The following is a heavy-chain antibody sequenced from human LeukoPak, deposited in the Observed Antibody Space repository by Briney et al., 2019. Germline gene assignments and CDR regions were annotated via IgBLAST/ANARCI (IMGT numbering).Heavy chain of an antibody. CDR3: TRVFGETVSSGWYWSVIGDY. CDR2: IRSKAYGGTT. Sequence: PGGSLRLSCAASGFTFSSYWMSWFRQAPGKGLEWVGFIRSKAYGGTTEYAASVKGRFTISRDDSKSIAYLQMNSLKTEDTAVYYCTRVFGETVSSGWYWSVIGDYWGQGTLVTVSS. J-gene: IGHJ4*02. CDR1: GFTFSSYW. D-gene: IGHD6-19*01. V-gene: IGHV3-49*03.